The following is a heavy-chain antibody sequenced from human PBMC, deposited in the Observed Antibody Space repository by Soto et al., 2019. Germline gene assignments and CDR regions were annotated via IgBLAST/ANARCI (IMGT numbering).Heavy chain of an antibody. V-gene: IGHV4-61*08. CDR3: ARELFGRSVWFDP. CDR1: GGSISSGDYY. CDR2: IYYSGST. Sequence: SETLSLTCTVSGGSISSGDYYWSWIRQPPGKGLEWIGYIYYSGSTNYNPSLKSRVTISVDTSKNQFSLKLSSVTAADTAVYYCARELFGRSVWFDPWGQGTLVTVSS. J-gene: IGHJ5*02. D-gene: IGHD3-10*01.